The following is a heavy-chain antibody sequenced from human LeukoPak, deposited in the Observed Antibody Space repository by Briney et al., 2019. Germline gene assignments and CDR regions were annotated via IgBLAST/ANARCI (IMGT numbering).Heavy chain of an antibody. D-gene: IGHD3-10*01. CDR3: ARDRRVVRRSDY. CDR1: GYTFTSYY. CDR2: INPSGGST. J-gene: IGHJ4*02. Sequence: ASVKVSCKASGYTFTSYYMHWVRQAPGQGLEWMGIINPSGGSTSYAQKFQGRVTMTRDMSTSTAYMELSRLRSDDTAVYYCARDRRVVRRSDYWGQGTLVTVSS. V-gene: IGHV1-46*01.